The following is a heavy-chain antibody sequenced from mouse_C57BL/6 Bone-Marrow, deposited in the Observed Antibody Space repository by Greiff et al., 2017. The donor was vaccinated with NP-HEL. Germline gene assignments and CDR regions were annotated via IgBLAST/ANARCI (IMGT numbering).Heavy chain of an antibody. J-gene: IGHJ3*01. Sequence: QVQLKESGAELARPGASVKLSCKASGYTFTSYGISWVKQRTGQGLEWIGEIYPRSGNTYYNEKFKGKATLTADKSSSTAYMELRSLTSEDSAVYFCARRIYGSSSWFAYWGQGTLVTVSA. D-gene: IGHD1-1*01. V-gene: IGHV1-81*01. CDR3: ARRIYGSSSWFAY. CDR2: IYPRSGNT. CDR1: GYTFTSYG.